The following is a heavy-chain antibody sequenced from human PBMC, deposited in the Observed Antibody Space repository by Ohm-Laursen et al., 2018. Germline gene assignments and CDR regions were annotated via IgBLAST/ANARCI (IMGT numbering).Heavy chain of an antibody. V-gene: IGHV3-9*01. CDR3: AKGTAYQLLSHNWVDS. J-gene: IGHJ5*01. D-gene: IGHD2-2*01. CDR1: GFTFDDYA. CDR2: ISWNSVGI. Sequence: SLRLSCSASGFTFDDYAMHWVRQAPGKGLQWVSGISWNSVGIDYADSVKGRFTISRDNAKNSLYLQMNSLRAEDTAVFYCAKGTAYQLLSHNWVDSWGQGTLVTVSS.